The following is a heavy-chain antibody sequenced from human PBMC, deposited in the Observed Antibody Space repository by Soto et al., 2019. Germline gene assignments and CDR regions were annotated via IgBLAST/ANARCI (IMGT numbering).Heavy chain of an antibody. CDR3: ARLPVLSLVAVWGFDY. Sequence: PSQTLSLTCAISGDSVSGNSAAWNWIRQSPSRGLEWLGRTYYRSRWYNDYAVSVKSRITVTPDTPKNQFSLHLNSVTPEDTAVYYCARLPVLSLVAVWGFDYWGLGTLVTVSS. V-gene: IGHV6-1*01. CDR2: TYYRSRWYN. CDR1: GDSVSGNSAA. D-gene: IGHD3-16*01. J-gene: IGHJ4*02.